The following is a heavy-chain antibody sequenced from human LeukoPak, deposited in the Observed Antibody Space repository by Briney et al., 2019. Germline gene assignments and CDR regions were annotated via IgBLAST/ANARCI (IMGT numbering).Heavy chain of an antibody. CDR3: ARGLVGSSIADFFDY. CDR1: GFTFDDYA. J-gene: IGHJ4*01. CDR2: VSWYCGRL. V-gene: IGHV3-9*03. D-gene: IGHD6-6*01. Sequence: GGSLRLSCAASGFTFDDYAMHWVRPAPGKGLAGVSGVSWYCGRLGYVGSVKERFIISRDSAKNSLYLQMNSLRDGDIDLYYCARGLVGSSIADFFDYWG.